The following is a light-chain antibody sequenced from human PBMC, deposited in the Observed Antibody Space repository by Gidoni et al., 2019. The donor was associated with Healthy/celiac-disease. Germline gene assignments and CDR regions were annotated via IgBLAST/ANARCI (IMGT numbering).Light chain of an antibody. CDR3: QQRSNWRGT. CDR2: DAS. V-gene: IGKV3-11*01. J-gene: IGKJ4*01. CDR1: QSVSSY. Sequence: ELVLTHSPATLSLSPGERATLSCRASQSVSSYLAWYQQKPGQAPRLLIYDASNRATGIPARFSGSGSGTDFTLTISSLEPEDFAVYYCQQRSNWRGTFGGGTKVEIK.